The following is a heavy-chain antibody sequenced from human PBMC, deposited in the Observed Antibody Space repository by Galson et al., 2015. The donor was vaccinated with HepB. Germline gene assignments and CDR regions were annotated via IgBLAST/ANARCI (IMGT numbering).Heavy chain of an antibody. J-gene: IGHJ4*02. CDR2: ISDSSSHI. Sequence: SLRLSCAASGFTFGYYSFSWVRQAPGKGLEWVSSISDSSSHIFYADSVKGRFTISRDDAKNSLYLQMISLRAEDTAVYYCVRVGLLTGSYPFDYWGQGTLVTVSS. CDR3: VRVGLLTGSYPFDY. D-gene: IGHD3-9*01. CDR1: GFTFGYYS. V-gene: IGHV3-21*01.